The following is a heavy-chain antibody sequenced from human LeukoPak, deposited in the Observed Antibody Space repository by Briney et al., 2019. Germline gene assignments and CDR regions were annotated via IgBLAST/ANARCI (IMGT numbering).Heavy chain of an antibody. J-gene: IGHJ3*02. CDR1: GGSVSSGSYY. CDR3: ARAGGYCSGGSCYSDAFDI. V-gene: IGHV4-61*01. CDR2: IYYSGST. Sequence: PSETLSLTCTVSGGSVSSGSYYWSWIRQPPGKGLEWIGYIYYSGSTNYNPSLKSRVTISVDTSKNQSSLKLSSVTAADTAVYYCARAGGYCSGGSCYSDAFDIWGQGTMVTVSS. D-gene: IGHD2-15*01.